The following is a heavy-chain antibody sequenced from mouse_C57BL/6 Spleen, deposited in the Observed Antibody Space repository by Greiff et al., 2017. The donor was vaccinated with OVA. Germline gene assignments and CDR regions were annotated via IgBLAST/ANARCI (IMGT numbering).Heavy chain of an antibody. D-gene: IGHD1-1*01. CDR1: GFSLTSYG. Sequence: VMLVESGPGLVQPSQSLSITCTVSGFSLTSYGVHWVRQSPGKGLEWLGVIWSGGSTDYNAAFISRLSISKDNSKSQVFFKMNSLQADDTAIYYCAKGITTVEGGYFDVWGTGTTVTVSS. V-gene: IGHV2-2*01. J-gene: IGHJ1*03. CDR2: IWSGGST. CDR3: AKGITTVEGGYFDV.